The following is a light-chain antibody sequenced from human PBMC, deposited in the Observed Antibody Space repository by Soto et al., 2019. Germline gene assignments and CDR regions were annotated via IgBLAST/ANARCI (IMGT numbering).Light chain of an antibody. CDR3: QQYGSSSWT. J-gene: IGKJ1*01. V-gene: IGKV3-20*01. CDR1: QSVSSSY. Sequence: EIVLTQSPGTLSLSPGERATLSCRASQSVSSSYLAWYQQKPGQAPRLLIYGASSRATGIPDRFSVSGSGKDFALTISRLVPEDFAVYYCQQYGSSSWTFGQGTKVEIK. CDR2: GAS.